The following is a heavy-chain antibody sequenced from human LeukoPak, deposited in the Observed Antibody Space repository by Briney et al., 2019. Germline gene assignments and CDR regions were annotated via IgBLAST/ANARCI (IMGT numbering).Heavy chain of an antibody. D-gene: IGHD5-18*01. CDR3: ARREEGVDTEYYFDY. CDR2: IIPILGIA. V-gene: IGHV1-69*04. J-gene: IGHJ4*02. CDR1: GGTFSSYA. Sequence: ASVKVSCKASGGTFSSYAISWVRQAPGQGLEWMGRIIPILGIANYAQKFQGRVTITADKSTSTAYMELSSLRSEDTAVYYCARREEGVDTEYYFDYWGQGTLVTVSS.